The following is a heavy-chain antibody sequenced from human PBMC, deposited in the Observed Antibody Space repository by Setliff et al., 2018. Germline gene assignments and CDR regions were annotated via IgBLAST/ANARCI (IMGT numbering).Heavy chain of an antibody. CDR2: TYYSGDA. V-gene: IGHV4-39*01. J-gene: IGHJ6*03. Sequence: SETLSLTCTVSGGSISTNTYFWGWIRQSPGKGLEWIGNTYYSGDAYYNPSLKSRVTISVDTSRNQFSLKLSSVTAADTAVYYCARHVGSRSRGYNYYYYYVDVWGKGTTVTVSS. CDR3: ARHVGSRSRGYNYYYYYVDV. CDR1: GGSISTNTYF. D-gene: IGHD3-10*01.